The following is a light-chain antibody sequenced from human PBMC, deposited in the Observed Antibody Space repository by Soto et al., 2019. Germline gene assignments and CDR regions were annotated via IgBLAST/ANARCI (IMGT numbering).Light chain of an antibody. CDR1: QTISSW. V-gene: IGKV1-5*01. CDR3: QQYNTFWT. Sequence: DIQMTQSPSTLSASVGDRVTITCRASQTISSWLAWYQQKPGKAPKLLIYDVSTLRSGVPSRFSGSGSGTDFTLTISSLQADDFATYYCQQYNTFWTFGQGTKVEIK. J-gene: IGKJ1*01. CDR2: DVS.